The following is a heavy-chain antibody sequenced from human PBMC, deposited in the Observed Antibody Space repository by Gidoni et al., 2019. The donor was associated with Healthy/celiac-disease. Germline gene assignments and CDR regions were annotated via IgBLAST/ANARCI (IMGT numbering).Heavy chain of an antibody. CDR3: ARVHGVLRCLEWLPKSDAFDI. J-gene: IGHJ3*02. V-gene: IGHV1-69*01. Sequence: YGTANYAQKFQGRVTITADESTSTAYMELSSLRSEDTAVYYCARVHGVLRCLEWLPKSDAFDIWGQGTMVTVSS. CDR2: YGTA. D-gene: IGHD3-3*01.